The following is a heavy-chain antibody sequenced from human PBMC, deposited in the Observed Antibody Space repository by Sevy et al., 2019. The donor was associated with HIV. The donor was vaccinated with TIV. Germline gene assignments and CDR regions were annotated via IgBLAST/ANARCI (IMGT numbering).Heavy chain of an antibody. CDR1: GYSFTAYW. CDR2: IYPGDSET. Sequence: GESLKISCKGSGYSFTAYWIDWVRQVPGKGLEWKGTIYPGDSETRYSPSVQGQVTISADKSLTTAYLQWSSLKASDTAVYYCAIPTGLKVGIDFGTLDIWGQGTMVTVSS. J-gene: IGHJ3*02. D-gene: IGHD4-17*01. CDR3: AIPTGLKVGIDFGTLDI. V-gene: IGHV5-51*01.